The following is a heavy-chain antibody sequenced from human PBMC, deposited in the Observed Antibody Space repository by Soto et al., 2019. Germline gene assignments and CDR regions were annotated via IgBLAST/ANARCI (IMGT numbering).Heavy chain of an antibody. CDR1: GYTFTSYG. CDR3: ARDPGPAAILYYYYGMDV. CDR2: ISAYNGNT. Sequence: ASVKVSCKASGYTFTSYGISWVRQAPGQGLEWMGWISAYNGNTNYAQKLQGRVTMTTDTSTSTAYMELRSLKSDDTAVYYCARDPGPAAILYYYYGMDVWGQGTTVTV. V-gene: IGHV1-18*04. J-gene: IGHJ6*02. D-gene: IGHD2-2*02.